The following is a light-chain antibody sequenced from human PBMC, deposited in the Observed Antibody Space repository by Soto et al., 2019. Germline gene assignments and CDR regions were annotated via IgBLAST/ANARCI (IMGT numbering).Light chain of an antibody. CDR1: QSLLHSNGYNY. CDR3: MQGTHSPIT. J-gene: IGKJ5*01. Sequence: DVVMTQSPLSLPVTPGEPSSISCRSSQSLLHSNGYNYLDWYLQKPGQSPQXLIYLGSNRDSGVPARFRGSGSGTDFALKISRVEAEDVGIYYCMQGTHSPITFGQGTRLEIK. CDR2: LGS. V-gene: IGKV2-28*01.